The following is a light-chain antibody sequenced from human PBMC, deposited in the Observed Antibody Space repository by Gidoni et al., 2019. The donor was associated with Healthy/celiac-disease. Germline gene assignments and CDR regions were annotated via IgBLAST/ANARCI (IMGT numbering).Light chain of an antibody. CDR3: GTWDSSLSAVV. CDR2: DNN. CDR1: SSNIGNNY. V-gene: IGLV1-51*01. J-gene: IGLJ2*01. Sequence: QSVLTQPPSVSAAPGQKGTIPCSGSSSNIGNNYVSWYQQLPGTAPKLLSYDNNKRPSGIPDRFSGSKSGTSATLGITGLQTGDEADYYCGTWDSSLSAVVFGGGTKLTVL.